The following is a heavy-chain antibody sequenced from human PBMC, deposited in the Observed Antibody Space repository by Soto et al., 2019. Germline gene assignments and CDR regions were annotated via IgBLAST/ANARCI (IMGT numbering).Heavy chain of an antibody. Sequence: SVKVSCKASGGTFSSYATSWVRQAPGQGLEWMGGIIPIFGTANYAQKFQGRVTIAADESTSTAYMELSSLRSEDTAVYYCARVSVSGYYFDYWGQGTLVTVSS. CDR1: GGTFSSYA. CDR2: IIPIFGTA. J-gene: IGHJ4*02. CDR3: ARVSVSGYYFDY. V-gene: IGHV1-69*13.